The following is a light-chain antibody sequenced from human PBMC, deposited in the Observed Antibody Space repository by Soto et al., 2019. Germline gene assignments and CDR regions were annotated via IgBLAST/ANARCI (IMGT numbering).Light chain of an antibody. CDR1: QAITTS. V-gene: IGKV1-33*01. J-gene: IGKJ4*01. Sequence: DSQMPRSPPFLSPSGGARVTITCQAGQAITTSLNWYQHKPGKAPRLLIFVASNLETGVPSRFSGSGSGTEFSFTISSMQPEDIATYYCQHYDNLVLTFGGGTKV. CDR3: QHYDNLVLT. CDR2: VAS.